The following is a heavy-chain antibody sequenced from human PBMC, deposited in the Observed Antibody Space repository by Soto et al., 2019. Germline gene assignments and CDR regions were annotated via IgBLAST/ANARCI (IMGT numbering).Heavy chain of an antibody. J-gene: IGHJ6*02. Sequence: LRLSCAASGFTFSSYAMHWVRQAPGKGLEWVAVISYDGSNKYYADSVKGRFTISRDNSKNTLYLQMNSLRAEDTAVYYCARVSSGDSSGYSYYHYYGMDVWGQGTTVTVSS. V-gene: IGHV3-30-3*01. CDR2: ISYDGSNK. CDR1: GFTFSSYA. CDR3: ARVSSGDSSGYSYYHYYGMDV. D-gene: IGHD3-22*01.